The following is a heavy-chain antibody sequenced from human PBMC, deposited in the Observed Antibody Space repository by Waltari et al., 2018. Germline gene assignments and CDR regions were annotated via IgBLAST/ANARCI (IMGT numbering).Heavy chain of an antibody. CDR1: GGSFSGYY. CDR3: ARSRYYYYYGMDV. J-gene: IGHJ6*02. Sequence: QVQLQQWGAGLLKPSKTLSLTCAVYGGSFSGYYWSWIRQPPGKGLEWIGEINHSGSTNYNPSLKSRVTISVDTSKNQFSLKLSSVTAADTAVYYCARSRYYYYYGMDVWGQGTTVTVSS. V-gene: IGHV4-34*01. CDR2: INHSGST.